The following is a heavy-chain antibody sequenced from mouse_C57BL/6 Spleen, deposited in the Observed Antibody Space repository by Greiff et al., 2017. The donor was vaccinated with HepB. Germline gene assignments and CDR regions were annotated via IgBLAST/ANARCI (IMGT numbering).Heavy chain of an antibody. CDR2: IYPGSGST. V-gene: IGHV1-55*01. J-gene: IGHJ2*01. CDR3: ARRVLGSSGYVYFDY. CDR1: GYTFTSYW. D-gene: IGHD3-2*02. Sequence: VQLQQSGAELVKPGASVKMSCKASGYTFTSYWITWVKQRPGQGLEWIGDIYPGSGSTNYNEKFKSKATLTVDTSSSTAYMQLSSLTSEDSAIYYCARRVLGSSGYVYFDYWAQGTTLPVPS.